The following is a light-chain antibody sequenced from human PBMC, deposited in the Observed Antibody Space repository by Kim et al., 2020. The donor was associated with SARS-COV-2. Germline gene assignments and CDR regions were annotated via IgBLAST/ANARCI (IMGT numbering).Light chain of an antibody. CDR3: NSRDSSGNFVV. V-gene: IGLV3-19*01. J-gene: IGLJ2*01. CDR1: SLRSYY. Sequence: ALGRTVRIACQRDSLRSYYASWYQQKPRQAPVLVIYGKNNRPSGIPDRFSGSSSGNTASLTITGAQAEDEADYYCNSRDSSGNFVVFGGGTQLTVL. CDR2: GKN.